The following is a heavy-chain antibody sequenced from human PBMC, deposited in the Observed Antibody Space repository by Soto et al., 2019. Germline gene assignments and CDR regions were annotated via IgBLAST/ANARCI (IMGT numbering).Heavy chain of an antibody. CDR3: ARAGNNYGSGSPYYFDY. J-gene: IGHJ4*02. Sequence: SETLSLTCTVSGGSISSYYWSWIRQPPGKGLEWIGYIYYSGSTNYNPSLKSRVTISVDTSKNQFSLKLSSVTAADAAVYYCARAGNNYGSGSPYYFDYWGQGTLVTVSS. V-gene: IGHV4-59*01. CDR2: IYYSGST. CDR1: GGSISSYY. D-gene: IGHD3-10*01.